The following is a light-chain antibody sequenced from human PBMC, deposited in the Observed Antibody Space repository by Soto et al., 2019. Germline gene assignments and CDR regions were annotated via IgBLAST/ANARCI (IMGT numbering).Light chain of an antibody. J-gene: IGKJ4*01. Sequence: EIVMTQSPATLSVSPGDRATLSCRASQSVSSIAWYQQKPGQPPRLLIYGASRRATNIPARFSGGGSDTEFTITISTLQSEDFAVYYCQYYDNWRLSFCGGTTVEIK. CDR2: GAS. CDR1: QSVSS. CDR3: QYYDNWRLS. V-gene: IGKV3-15*01.